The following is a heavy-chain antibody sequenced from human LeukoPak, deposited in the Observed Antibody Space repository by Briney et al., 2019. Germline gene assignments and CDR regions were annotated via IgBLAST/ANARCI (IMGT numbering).Heavy chain of an antibody. D-gene: IGHD5-18*01. Sequence: SVKVSCRASGGTFGSYAISWVRQAPGQGLEWMGGIIPIFGTANYAQKFQGRVTITADESTSTAYIELSSLRSEDTAVYYCARVVDVNGYGLFDYWGQGTLVTVSS. V-gene: IGHV1-69*01. CDR1: GGTFGSYA. J-gene: IGHJ4*02. CDR3: ARVVDVNGYGLFDY. CDR2: IIPIFGTA.